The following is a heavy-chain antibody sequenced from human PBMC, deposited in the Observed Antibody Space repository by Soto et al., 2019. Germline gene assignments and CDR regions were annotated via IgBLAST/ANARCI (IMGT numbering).Heavy chain of an antibody. D-gene: IGHD3-10*01. CDR2: IYYSGST. J-gene: IGHJ6*03. Sequence: PSETLSLTCTLSGGSISSYYWSWIRQPPGKGLEWIGYIYYSGSTNYNPSLKSRVTISVDTSKNQFSLKLSSVTAADTAVYYCARMAYSGSYYKAYYYYMDVWGKGTTVTVSS. CDR3: ARMAYSGSYYKAYYYYMDV. CDR1: GGSISSYY. V-gene: IGHV4-59*08.